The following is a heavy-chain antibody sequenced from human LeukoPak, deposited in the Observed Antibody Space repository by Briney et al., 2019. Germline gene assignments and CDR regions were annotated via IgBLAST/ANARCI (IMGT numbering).Heavy chain of an antibody. CDR1: GDSVSSNSAA. D-gene: IGHD2-15*01. J-gene: IGHJ4*02. CDR3: ERIVGGSPDY. Sequence: SQTLSLTCAISGDSVSSNSAAWNWIRHSPPRGLEWLGRTYYRSKWHNDYAVSVKSRITINPDTSKNQFSLQLNSVIPEDTAIYYCERIVGGSPDYWGQGTLVTVSS. CDR2: TYYRSKWHN. V-gene: IGHV6-1*01.